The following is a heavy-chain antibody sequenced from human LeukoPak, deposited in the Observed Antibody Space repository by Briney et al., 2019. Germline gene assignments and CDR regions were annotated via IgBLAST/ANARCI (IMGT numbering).Heavy chain of an antibody. CDR3: ARGSDTAMVLFSCFDY. J-gene: IGHJ4*02. CDR1: GFTFSTYT. V-gene: IGHV3-21*01. D-gene: IGHD5-18*01. Sequence: GGSLRLPCAASGFTFSTYTMNWVRQAPGKGLEWVSSISSSSSYIYYADSVKGRFTISRDNARKSLYLQMNTLRAEDTAVYYCARGSDTAMVLFSCFDYWGQGTLVTVSS. CDR2: ISSSSSYI.